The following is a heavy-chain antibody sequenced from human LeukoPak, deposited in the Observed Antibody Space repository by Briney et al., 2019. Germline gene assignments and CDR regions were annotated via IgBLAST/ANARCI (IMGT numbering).Heavy chain of an antibody. Sequence: ASVKVSCKASGYTFTIYGISWVRQAPGQGLEWMGWISGFNGATNYAQKFQGRVTMTIDTSTNTTYMDLRTVTSDDTAIYYCARALPGAATAHNWFDPWGRGTLLTVPS. CDR3: ARALPGAATAHNWFDP. CDR1: GYTFTIYG. V-gene: IGHV1-18*01. CDR2: ISGFNGAT. D-gene: IGHD6-13*01. J-gene: IGHJ5*02.